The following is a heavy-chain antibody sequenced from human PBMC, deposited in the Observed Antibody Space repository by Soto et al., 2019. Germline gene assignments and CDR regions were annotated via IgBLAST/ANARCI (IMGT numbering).Heavy chain of an antibody. D-gene: IGHD6-6*01. J-gene: IGHJ5*02. Sequence: QVQLVQSGAEVRKPGSSVKVSCKISGGTFTNYVISWLRQAPGQGLEWMGGLIPIFGAANLAQKFQGRVTIPADESTSTVNMELSSLTSEDTAVYYCARGRSSPHFDPWGQGTLVTVSS. V-gene: IGHV1-69*01. CDR3: ARGRSSPHFDP. CDR1: GGTFTNYV. CDR2: LIPIFGAA.